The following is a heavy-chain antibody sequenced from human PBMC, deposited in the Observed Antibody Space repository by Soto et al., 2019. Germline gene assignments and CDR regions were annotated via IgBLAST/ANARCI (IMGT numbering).Heavy chain of an antibody. V-gene: IGHV3-30*18. Sequence: QVQLVESGGGVVQLGRSLRLSCAASGFTFSNYGMHWVRQAPGKGLEWVAVISYDGSNKNYADSVKGRFTISRDNSKNTLNLQMNSLSAEDTAVYYCAKGRVGATQSYFDLWGRGTLVTVSS. CDR1: GFTFSNYG. CDR3: AKGRVGATQSYFDL. J-gene: IGHJ2*01. D-gene: IGHD1-26*01. CDR2: ISYDGSNK.